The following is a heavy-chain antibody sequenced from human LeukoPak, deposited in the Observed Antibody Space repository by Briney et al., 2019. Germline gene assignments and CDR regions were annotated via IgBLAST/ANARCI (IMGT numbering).Heavy chain of an antibody. CDR3: AGGYSGYDGEYWFDP. CDR2: IYYSGST. D-gene: IGHD5-12*01. Sequence: SETLSLTCTVSGGSISSYYWSWIRQPPGKGLEWIGYIYYSGSTNYNPSLKSRVTISVDTSKNQFSLKLSSVTAADTAVYYCAGGYSGYDGEYWFDPWGQGTLVTVSS. J-gene: IGHJ5*02. CDR1: GGSISSYY. V-gene: IGHV4-59*01.